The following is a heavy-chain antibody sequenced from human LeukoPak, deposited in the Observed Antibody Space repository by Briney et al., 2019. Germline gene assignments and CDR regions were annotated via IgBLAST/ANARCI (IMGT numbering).Heavy chain of an antibody. CDR3: ASAYYDILTGYSYYFDY. CDR2: IYYSGST. V-gene: IGHV4-31*03. D-gene: IGHD3-9*01. Sequence: SQTLSLTCTVSGGSISSGGYYWSWIRQHPGKGLEWIGYIYYSGSTYYNPSLKSRVTISVDTSKNQFSLELSSVTAADTAVYYCASAYYDILTGYSYYFDYWGQGTLVTVSS. CDR1: GGSISSGGYY. J-gene: IGHJ4*02.